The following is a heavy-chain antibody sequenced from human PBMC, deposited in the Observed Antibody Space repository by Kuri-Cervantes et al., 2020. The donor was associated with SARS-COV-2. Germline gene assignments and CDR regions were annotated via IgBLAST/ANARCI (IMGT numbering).Heavy chain of an antibody. J-gene: IGHJ4*02. V-gene: IGHV3-30*02. CDR2: IRYDGSNK. CDR1: GFTFSNYG. D-gene: IGHD6-13*01. CDR3: AKDVAAAGYFDY. Sequence: GESLKISCAASGFTFSNYGMHWVRQAPGKGLEWVAFIRYDGSNKYYADSVKGRFTISRDNSKNTLYLQMNSLRAEDTAVYYCAKDVAAAGYFDYWGQGTLVTVSS.